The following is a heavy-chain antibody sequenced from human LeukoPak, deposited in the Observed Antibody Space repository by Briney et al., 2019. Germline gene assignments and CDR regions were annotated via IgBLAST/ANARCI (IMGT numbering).Heavy chain of an antibody. Sequence: SETLSLTCTVSGYSISRGYYWGWIRQPPGKGLEWIGSIYHSGSTYYNPSLKSRVTISVDTSKTQFSLKVSSVTAADTAVYYCARHGYYGSGRRSWSYYMDVWGKGTTVTISS. V-gene: IGHV4-38-2*02. D-gene: IGHD3-10*01. J-gene: IGHJ6*03. CDR2: IYHSGST. CDR1: GYSISRGYY. CDR3: ARHGYYGSGRRSWSYYMDV.